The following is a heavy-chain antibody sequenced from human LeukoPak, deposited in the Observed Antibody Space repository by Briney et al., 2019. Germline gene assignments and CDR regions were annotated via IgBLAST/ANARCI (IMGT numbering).Heavy chain of an antibody. CDR1: GFTFSSYS. Sequence: GGSLRLSCAASGFTFSSYSMNWVRQAPGKGLEWVSSISSSSSYIYYADSVKDRFTISRDNAKNSLYLQMNSLRAEDTAVYYCARSLNAIVVVPAAMRGWFDPWGQGTLVTVSS. J-gene: IGHJ5*02. CDR3: ARSLNAIVVVPAAMRGWFDP. D-gene: IGHD2-2*01. CDR2: ISSSSSYI. V-gene: IGHV3-21*01.